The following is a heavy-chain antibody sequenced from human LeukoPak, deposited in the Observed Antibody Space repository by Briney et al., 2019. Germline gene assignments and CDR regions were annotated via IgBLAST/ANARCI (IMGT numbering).Heavy chain of an antibody. D-gene: IGHD5-24*01. CDR1: GGSISSSSYY. CDR2: IYYSGST. V-gene: IGHV4-39*01. Sequence: SETLSLTCTVSGGSISSSSYYWGWIRQPPGKGLEWIGSIYYSGSTYYNPSLKSRVTISVDTSKNQFSLKLSSVTAADTAVYYCASKEVEMATWYGYWGQGTLVTVSS. CDR3: ASKEVEMATWYGY. J-gene: IGHJ4*02.